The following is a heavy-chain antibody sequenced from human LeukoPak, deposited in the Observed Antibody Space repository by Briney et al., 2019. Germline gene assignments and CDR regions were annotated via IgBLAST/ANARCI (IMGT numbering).Heavy chain of an antibody. D-gene: IGHD6-13*01. V-gene: IGHV4-39*02. J-gene: IGHJ4*02. Sequence: PSETLSLTCTVSGGSISSSSYYWGWIRQPPGKGLEWIGSIYYSGSTYYNPSLKSRVTISVDTSKNQFSLKLSSVTAADTAVYYCARDNWPAAAGDYWGQGTLVTVSS. CDR3: ARDNWPAAAGDY. CDR2: IYYSGST. CDR1: GGSISSSSYY.